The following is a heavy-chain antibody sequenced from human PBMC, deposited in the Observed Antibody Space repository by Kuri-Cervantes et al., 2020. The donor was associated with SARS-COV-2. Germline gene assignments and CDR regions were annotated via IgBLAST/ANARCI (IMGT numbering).Heavy chain of an antibody. CDR3: ARLGYCSSTSCYFSVRDDAFDI. D-gene: IGHD2-2*01. V-gene: IGHV4-39*01. Sequence: SETLSLTCTVSGGSISSSSYYWGWIRQPPGKGLEWIGSIYYSGSTYYNPSLKSRVTISVDTSKNQFSLKLSSVTAADTAVYYCARLGYCSSTSCYFSVRDDAFDIWGQGTMVTVSS. J-gene: IGHJ3*02. CDR1: GGSISSSSYY. CDR2: IYYSGST.